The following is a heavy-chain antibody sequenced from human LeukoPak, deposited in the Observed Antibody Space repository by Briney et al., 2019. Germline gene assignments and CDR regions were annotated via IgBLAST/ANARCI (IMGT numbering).Heavy chain of an antibody. D-gene: IGHD6-19*01. CDR1: GFTVSSNY. J-gene: IGHJ4*02. V-gene: IGHV3-66*01. Sequence: GGSLRLSCAASGFTVSSNYMSWVRQAPGKGLEWVSVIYSGGATYYADSAKGRFTISRDNSKNTLYLQMNSLRVEDTAVYYCARAPSGWNFDCWGQGALVTVST. CDR2: IYSGGAT. CDR3: ARAPSGWNFDC.